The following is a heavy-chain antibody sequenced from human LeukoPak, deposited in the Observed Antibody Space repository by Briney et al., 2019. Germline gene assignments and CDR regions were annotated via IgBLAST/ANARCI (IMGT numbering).Heavy chain of an antibody. D-gene: IGHD3-22*01. CDR3: ARDGYSIVYFYDL. J-gene: IGHJ4*02. CDR2: IRSDASSI. V-gene: IGHV3-21*01. Sequence: GGSLRLSCVGSGFTFSRYSMNWVRQAPGKGPEWVSSIRSDASSIYYADSVKGRFTISRDNAKNSVFLQMNSLRAGDTAVYYCARDGYSIVYFYDLWGQGTLVTVSS. CDR1: GFTFSRYS.